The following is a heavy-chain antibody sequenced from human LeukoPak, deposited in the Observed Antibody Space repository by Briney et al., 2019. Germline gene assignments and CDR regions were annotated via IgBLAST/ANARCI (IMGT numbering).Heavy chain of an antibody. Sequence: GGSLRLSCAASGFTFSSYGMHWVRQAPGKGLEWVAVISYDGSNKYYADSVKGRFTISRDNSKNTLYLQMNSLRAEDTAVYYCAKDPHGDCGIRYYYYYGMDVWGQGTTVTVSS. J-gene: IGHJ6*02. CDR3: AKDPHGDCGIRYYYYYGMDV. V-gene: IGHV3-30*18. CDR2: ISYDGSNK. CDR1: GFTFSSYG. D-gene: IGHD2-21*02.